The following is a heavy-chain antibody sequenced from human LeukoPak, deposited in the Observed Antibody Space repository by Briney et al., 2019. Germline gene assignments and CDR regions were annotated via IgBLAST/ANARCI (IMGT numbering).Heavy chain of an antibody. V-gene: IGHV4-34*01. D-gene: IGHD2-21*01. J-gene: IGHJ5*02. Sequence: PSETLSLTCAVSGVSVSDYYWSWIRQSPEKGLEWIGEVSPGGYTTYNPSLRSRVIISEDTSENQLSLNVTSVTAADTALYYCARIRCGRRQARCYNHWAQGSLVTVSS. CDR1: GVSVSDYY. CDR3: ARIRCGRRQARCYNH. CDR2: VSPGGYT.